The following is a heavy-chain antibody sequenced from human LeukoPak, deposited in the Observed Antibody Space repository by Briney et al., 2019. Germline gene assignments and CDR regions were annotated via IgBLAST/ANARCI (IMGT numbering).Heavy chain of an antibody. CDR3: ARTRTAAGHFDY. J-gene: IGHJ4*02. CDR1: GGSISSYY. V-gene: IGHV4-4*07. CDR2: IYASGST. D-gene: IGHD6-13*01. Sequence: SETLSLTCTVSGGSISSYYWSWIRQPAGKGLEWIGRIYASGSTNYNPSLKSRVTISVDTSKNQFSLKLSSVTAADTAVYYCARTRTAAGHFDYWGQGTLVTVSS.